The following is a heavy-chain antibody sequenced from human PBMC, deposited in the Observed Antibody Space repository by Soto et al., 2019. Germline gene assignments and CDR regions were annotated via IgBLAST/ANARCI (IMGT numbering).Heavy chain of an antibody. Sequence: SETLSLTCTVSGGSISTSAYYWGWIRHPPGKGLEWIGTIYYSGTSYHNPSLKSRVTISVDTSKNQFSLTLTSVTAADTAVYYCASRVEGLYSGNDSYYFDHWGQGTLFTVPT. CDR2: IYYSGTS. J-gene: IGHJ4*02. D-gene: IGHD5-12*01. V-gene: IGHV4-39*01. CDR1: GGSISTSAYY. CDR3: ASRVEGLYSGNDSYYFDH.